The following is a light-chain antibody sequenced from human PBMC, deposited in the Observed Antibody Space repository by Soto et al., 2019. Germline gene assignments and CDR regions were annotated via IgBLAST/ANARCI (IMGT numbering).Light chain of an antibody. CDR1: QSLGTY. Sequence: DIQMTQSPSSSSASIGDRVVITCRASQSLGTYLNWYQQKPGKAPDRLIYAASTLHSGVPSRFSGDGSGKNFTLTITSLQPEDSALYYCQHTYSPPWTFGLGTKV. J-gene: IGKJ1*01. CDR3: QHTYSPPWT. CDR2: AAS. V-gene: IGKV1-39*01.